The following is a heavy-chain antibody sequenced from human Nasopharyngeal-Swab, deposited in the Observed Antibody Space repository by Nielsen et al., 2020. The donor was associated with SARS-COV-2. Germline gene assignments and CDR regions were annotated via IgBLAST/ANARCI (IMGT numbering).Heavy chain of an antibody. CDR2: ISSSSSYI. J-gene: IGHJ4*01. D-gene: IGHD4-11*01. V-gene: IGHV3-21*01. CDR1: GFTFSSYS. Sequence: GGSLRLSCAASGFTFSSYSMNWVRQAPGKGLEWVSSISSSSSYIYYADSVKGRFTISRDNAKNSLYLQMNSLRAEDTAVYYCARWDYSNYDLDYWGSRPLLPFSS. CDR3: ARWDYSNYDLDY.